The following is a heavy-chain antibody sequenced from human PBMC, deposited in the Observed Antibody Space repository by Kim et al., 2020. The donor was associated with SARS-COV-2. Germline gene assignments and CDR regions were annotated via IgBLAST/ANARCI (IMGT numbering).Heavy chain of an antibody. V-gene: IGHV4-39*07. J-gene: IGHJ4*03. CDR1: GGSISSSSYY. CDR2: IYYSGST. Sequence: SETMSLTCTVSGGSISSSSYYWGWIRQPPGKVLELIGSIYYSGSTYFNPSLKSRVTISVDTSKNQFSLRLSSVTAADTAVYYCARLRFGAFGGY. D-gene: IGHD3-10*01. CDR3: ARLRFGAFGGY.